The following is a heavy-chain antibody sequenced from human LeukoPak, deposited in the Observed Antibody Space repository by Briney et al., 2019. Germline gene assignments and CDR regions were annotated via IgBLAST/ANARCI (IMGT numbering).Heavy chain of an antibody. V-gene: IGHV3-30*02. Sequence: PGGSLRLSCAASGFTFSSYGMHWVRQAPGKGLEWVAFIRYDGSNKYYADSVKGRFTISRDNSKNTLYLQMSSLRAEDTAVYYCAKDSNDFWSGYYTANWFDPWGQGTLVTVSS. CDR2: IRYDGSNK. CDR1: GFTFSSYG. CDR3: AKDSNDFWSGYYTANWFDP. D-gene: IGHD3-3*01. J-gene: IGHJ5*02.